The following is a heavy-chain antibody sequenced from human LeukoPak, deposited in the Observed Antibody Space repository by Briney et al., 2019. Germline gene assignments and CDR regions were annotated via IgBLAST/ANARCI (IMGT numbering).Heavy chain of an antibody. CDR1: GGTLSSYA. CDR3: ARYQTGESFGY. J-gene: IGHJ4*02. V-gene: IGHV1-69*13. CDR2: IVPIFGTA. Sequence: SVKVSCKASGGTLSSYAISWVRQAPGQGLEWMGGIVPIFGTANYAQKFQGRVTITADESTSTAYMELSSLRSEDTAVYYCARYQTGESFGYWGQGTLVTVSS. D-gene: IGHD7-27*01.